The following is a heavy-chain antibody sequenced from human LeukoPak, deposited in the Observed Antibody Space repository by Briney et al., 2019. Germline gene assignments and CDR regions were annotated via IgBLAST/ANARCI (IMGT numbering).Heavy chain of an antibody. CDR3: AREGFLDY. CDR1: GFTFSRSW. Sequence: SGGSLRLSCAASGFTFSRSWMSWVRQAPGKGLEWVANMNQDGSEKNYVDSVKGRFTISRDNGKNSLYLQMNSLRAEDAAVYYCAREGFLDYWGQGTLVTVSS. V-gene: IGHV3-7*01. D-gene: IGHD3-3*01. J-gene: IGHJ4*02. CDR2: MNQDGSEK.